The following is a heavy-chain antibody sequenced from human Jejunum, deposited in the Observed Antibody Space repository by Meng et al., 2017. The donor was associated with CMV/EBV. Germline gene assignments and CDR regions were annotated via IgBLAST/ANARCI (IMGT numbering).Heavy chain of an antibody. CDR1: GFTFSSYW. CDR3: AKPIQGRITIFSD. D-gene: IGHD3-9*01. J-gene: IGHJ4*02. V-gene: IGHV3-7*01. CDR2: IKQDGSEK. Sequence: ASGFTFSSYWMPWVRQAPGRGLEWVASIKQDGSEKNYVDSVKDRFTISRDNAKNSLYLQMNNLRAEDTAVYYCAKPIQGRITIFSDWGQGSLVTVSS.